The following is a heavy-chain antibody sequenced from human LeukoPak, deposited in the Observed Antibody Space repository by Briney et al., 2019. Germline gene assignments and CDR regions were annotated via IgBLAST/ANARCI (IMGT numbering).Heavy chain of an antibody. J-gene: IGHJ3*02. V-gene: IGHV3-21*01. D-gene: IGHD6-13*01. Sequence: GGSLRLSCAASGFTFSSYSIDWVRQAPGKGLEWVSSISSSSGSYIYYADSVKGRFTISRDNAKNSLYLQMNSVRAEDTAVYYCARGSSPWGTFDIWGQGTMVTVSS. CDR2: ISSSSGSYI. CDR1: GFTFSSYS. CDR3: ARGSSPWGTFDI.